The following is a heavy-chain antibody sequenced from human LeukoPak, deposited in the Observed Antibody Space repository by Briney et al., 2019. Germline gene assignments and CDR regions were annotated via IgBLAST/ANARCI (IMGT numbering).Heavy chain of an antibody. CDR1: GFTFSSYS. J-gene: IGHJ4*02. CDR2: ISSSSSYI. CDR3: ARVGYRGYNYFDY. D-gene: IGHD5-12*01. Sequence: GGSLRLSCAASGFTFSSYSMNWVRQAPGKGLEWVSSISSSSSYIYYADSVKGRFTISRDNAKNSLYLQMNSLRAEDTAVYYCARVGYRGYNYFDYWGQGTLVTVSS. V-gene: IGHV3-21*01.